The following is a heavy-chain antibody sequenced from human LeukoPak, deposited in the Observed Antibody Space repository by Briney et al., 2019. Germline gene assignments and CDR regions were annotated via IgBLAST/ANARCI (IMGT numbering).Heavy chain of an antibody. J-gene: IGHJ4*02. Sequence: GGSLRLSCAASGFIFSSYSMNWVRQAPGKGLEWVSSISSSSIYIYYADSVKGRFTISRDNAKNSLYLQMNSLRAEDTAVYYCARDYYDSSGYYSHDYWGQGTLVTVSS. CDR3: ARDYYDSSGYYSHDY. CDR2: ISSSSIYI. CDR1: GFIFSSYS. V-gene: IGHV3-21*01. D-gene: IGHD3-22*01.